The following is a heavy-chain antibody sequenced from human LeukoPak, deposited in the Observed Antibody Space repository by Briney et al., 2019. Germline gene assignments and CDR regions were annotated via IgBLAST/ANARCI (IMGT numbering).Heavy chain of an antibody. D-gene: IGHD6-6*01. CDR3: ARDLPSSHYMDV. CDR2: ISYDGSNK. CDR1: GFTFSSYA. J-gene: IGHJ6*03. Sequence: GGSLRLSCEVSGFTFSSYAMHWVRQAPGKGLEWVAVISYDGSNKYYADSVKGRFTISRDNSKNTLYLQMNSLRAEDTAVYYCARDLPSSHYMDVWGKGTTVTVSS. V-gene: IGHV3-30*11.